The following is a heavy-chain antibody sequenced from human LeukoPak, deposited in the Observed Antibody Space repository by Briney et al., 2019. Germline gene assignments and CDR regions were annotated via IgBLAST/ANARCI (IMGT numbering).Heavy chain of an antibody. CDR3: AREFKCSGGSCYYFDY. Sequence: SETLSLTCTVSGGSLNTPNYYWGWIRQTPGKGLEWIGNIFYSGGTYYSPSLTSRVTISPDTSRNQFSLRLNSVTAADTAVYYCAREFKCSGGSCYYFDYWGQGTLVTVSS. V-gene: IGHV4-39*07. CDR1: GGSLNTPNYY. J-gene: IGHJ4*02. D-gene: IGHD2-15*01. CDR2: IFYSGGT.